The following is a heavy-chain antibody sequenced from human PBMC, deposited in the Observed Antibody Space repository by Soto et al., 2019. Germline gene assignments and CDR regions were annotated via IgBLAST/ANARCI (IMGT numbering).Heavy chain of an antibody. CDR2: TRNKAASYTT. J-gene: IGHJ4*02. V-gene: IGHV3-72*01. Sequence: EVQLVESGGGLVQPGGSLRLSCAASGFSFSDHYMDWVRQAPGKGLEWVGRTRNKAASYTTEYAASVKGRFTISRDDSKNSLYLQMNSLKTEDTAVYSCARVGIGSSGCETGLDNWGQGTRVTVSS. CDR1: GFSFSDHY. CDR3: ARVGIGSSGCETGLDN. D-gene: IGHD3-22*01.